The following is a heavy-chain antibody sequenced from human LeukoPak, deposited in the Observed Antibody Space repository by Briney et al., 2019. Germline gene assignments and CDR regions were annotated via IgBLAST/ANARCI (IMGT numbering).Heavy chain of an antibody. J-gene: IGHJ3*02. V-gene: IGHV3-48*03. Sequence: GGSLRLSCAASGFTFSSYEMNWVRQAPGKGLEWVSYISSSGSTIYYADSVKGRFTISRDNAKNSLYLQMNSLRAEDTAVYYCAMTYYDFWSGEKPQGAFDIWGQGTMVTVSS. CDR1: GFTFSSYE. CDR3: AMTYYDFWSGEKPQGAFDI. CDR2: ISSSGSTI. D-gene: IGHD3-3*01.